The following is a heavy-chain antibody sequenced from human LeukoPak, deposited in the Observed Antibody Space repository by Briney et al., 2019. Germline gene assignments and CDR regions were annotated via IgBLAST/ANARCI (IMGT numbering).Heavy chain of an antibody. D-gene: IGHD6-19*01. CDR1: GYTLTELS. CDR2: FDPEDDET. J-gene: IGHJ5*02. V-gene: IGHV1-24*01. CDR3: ATSIAVAVWFDP. Sequence: ASVKVSCKVSGYTLTELSMHWVRQAPGKGLEWMGGFDPEDDETIYAQKFQGRVTMTEDTSTDTAYMELSSLRSEDTAVYYCATSIAVAVWFDPWGQGTLVTVSS.